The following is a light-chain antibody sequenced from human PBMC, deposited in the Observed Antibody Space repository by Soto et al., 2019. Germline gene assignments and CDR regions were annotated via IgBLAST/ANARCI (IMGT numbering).Light chain of an antibody. V-gene: IGKV3-15*01. Sequence: EIVVTQSPSPLSVSPGERATLSCRASQSISSNLAWYQQKPGQTPRLLIYGASTRATGIPARFSGSGSGTEFTLTISSLQSEDFAVYYCQQYNNWPPITFGQGTRLQIK. CDR1: QSISSN. CDR2: GAS. CDR3: QQYNNWPPIT. J-gene: IGKJ5*01.